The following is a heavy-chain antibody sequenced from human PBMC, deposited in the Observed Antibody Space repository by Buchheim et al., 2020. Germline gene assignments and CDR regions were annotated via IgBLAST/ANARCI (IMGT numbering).Heavy chain of an antibody. J-gene: IGHJ6*02. CDR3: ARDEYYYGMDV. D-gene: IGHD2/OR15-2a*01. CDR1: GFTFTNYL. CDR2: INASGGST. V-gene: IGHV3-74*01. Sequence: EVQLVESGGDLVQPGGSLRLSCVVSGFTFTNYLMHWVRQAPGKGLVWVSRINASGGSTRYADAVKGRFTISRDNARNTLSLQMDSLGVEDTGVYYYARDEYYYGMDVWGEGTT.